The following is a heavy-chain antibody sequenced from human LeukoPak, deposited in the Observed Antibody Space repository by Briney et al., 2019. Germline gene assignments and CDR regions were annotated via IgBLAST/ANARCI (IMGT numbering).Heavy chain of an antibody. CDR3: ARDGKAVGATFLDY. Sequence: GGSLRLSCAASGFTFSSYTMYWVRQAPGKGLEWVSSISSRSTYIYYADSVKGRFSISRDNAKNTLFLQMNSLRAEDTAVYYCARDGKAVGATFLDYWGQGTLVSVSS. V-gene: IGHV3-21*01. CDR1: GFTFSSYT. J-gene: IGHJ4*02. D-gene: IGHD1-26*01. CDR2: ISSRSTYI.